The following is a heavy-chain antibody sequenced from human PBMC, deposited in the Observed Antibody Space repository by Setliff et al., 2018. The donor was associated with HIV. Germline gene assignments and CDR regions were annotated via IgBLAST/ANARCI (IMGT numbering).Heavy chain of an antibody. J-gene: IGHJ4*02. CDR2: MNPKSGNT. V-gene: IGHV1-8*01. Sequence: ASVKVSCKASGYTFTNSDINWVRQAPGQGLEWMGWMNPKSGNTGYAQKFQGRVTMTSNTFIGTAYMELSSLTSEDTAVYYCARGGAVELWFRYFDFWGQGTLVTVSS. CDR1: GYTFTNSD. D-gene: IGHD3-16*02. CDR3: ARGGAVELWFRYFDF.